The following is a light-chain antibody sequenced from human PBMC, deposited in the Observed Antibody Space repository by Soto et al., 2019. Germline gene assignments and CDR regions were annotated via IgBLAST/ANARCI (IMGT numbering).Light chain of an antibody. Sequence: SYELTQPPSVSVAPGKTAGITCGGNNIGSKSVHWYQQKPGQAPVLVIYYDSDRPSGIPERFSGSNSGNTATLTISRVEAGDEADYYCQVWDSSSDHPGVVFGGGTKVTVL. J-gene: IGLJ2*01. CDR1: NIGSKS. V-gene: IGLV3-21*04. CDR2: YDS. CDR3: QVWDSSSDHPGVV.